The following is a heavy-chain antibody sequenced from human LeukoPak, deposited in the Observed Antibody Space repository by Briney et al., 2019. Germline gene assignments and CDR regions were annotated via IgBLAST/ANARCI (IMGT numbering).Heavy chain of an antibody. V-gene: IGHV3-23*01. CDR2: IGGSGRTV. CDR1: GITLSNYG. J-gene: IGHJ4*02. CDR3: AKERN. Sequence: GGSLRLSCAVSGITLSNYGMTWVRQSPGQGLEWISFIGGSGRTVYYADSVKGRFTISRDNSKNTLYLQMNSLRAEDTAVYYCAKERNWGQGTLVTVSS.